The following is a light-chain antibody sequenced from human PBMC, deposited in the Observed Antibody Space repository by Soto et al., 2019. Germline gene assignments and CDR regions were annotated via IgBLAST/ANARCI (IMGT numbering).Light chain of an antibody. J-gene: IGLJ1*01. CDR3: AAWDDNLHGYV. CDR1: KNDIGVYDF. CDR2: SNN. Sequence: QSVLTQPPSASGSPGQSVTISCSGTKNDIGVYDFVSWYQHHPGKAPKLLIYSNNKRPSGVPDRFSGSKSGTSASLAISGLQSEDEADYYCAAWDDNLHGYVFATGTKVTVL. V-gene: IGLV1-44*01.